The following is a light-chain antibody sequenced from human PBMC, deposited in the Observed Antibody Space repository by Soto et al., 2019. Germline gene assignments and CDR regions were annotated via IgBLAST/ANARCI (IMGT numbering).Light chain of an antibody. Sequence: EIVMTQSPGTLSLSPGDTATLSCRASQSLGSDLAWYQQKPGQAPRLLIFGASARPTGIPARFSGSGSGTEFTLTISNLKSEDFAVYYCHQYNKWPPITFGQGTRLEIK. CDR2: GAS. J-gene: IGKJ5*01. CDR3: HQYNKWPPIT. V-gene: IGKV3-15*01. CDR1: QSLGSD.